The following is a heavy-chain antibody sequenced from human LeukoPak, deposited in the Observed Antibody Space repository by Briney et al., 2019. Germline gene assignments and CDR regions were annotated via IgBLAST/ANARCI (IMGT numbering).Heavy chain of an antibody. CDR3: ARATNYDFWSGYFFRFDY. CDR2: INHSGST. J-gene: IGHJ4*02. V-gene: IGHV4-34*01. CDR1: GGSFSGYY. D-gene: IGHD3-3*01. Sequence: SGTLSLTCAVYGGSFSGYYWSWIRQPPGKGLELIGEINHSGSTNYNPSLKSRVTISVDTSKNQFSLKLSSVTAADTAVYYCARATNYDFWSGYFFRFDYWGQGTLVTVSS.